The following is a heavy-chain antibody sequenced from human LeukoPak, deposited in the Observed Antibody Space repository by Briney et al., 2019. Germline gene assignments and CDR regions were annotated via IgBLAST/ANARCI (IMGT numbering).Heavy chain of an antibody. CDR1: GYTFTGYY. CDR2: INPNSGGT. D-gene: IGHD3-22*01. CDR3: ARHDSSGYSSFDY. J-gene: IGHJ4*02. V-gene: IGHV1-2*02. Sequence: ASVKVSCKASGYTFTGYYMHWVRQAPGQGLEWMGWINPNSGGTNYAQKFQGRVTMTRDTSISTAYMELSRLRSDDTAVFYCARHDSSGYSSFDYWGQGTLVTVSS.